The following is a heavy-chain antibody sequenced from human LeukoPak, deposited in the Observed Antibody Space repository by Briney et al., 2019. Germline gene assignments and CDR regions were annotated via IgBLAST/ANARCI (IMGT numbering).Heavy chain of an antibody. CDR2: MSDDGVNR. D-gene: IGHD5-12*01. J-gene: IGHJ4*02. V-gene: IGHV3-30*18. CDR3: AKERGYSGYFDY. CDR1: GFTFSIFG. Sequence: GGSLRLSCAASGFTFSIFGMHWVRQAPGTGLEWVALMSDDGVNRYYADSVKGRFTISRDNSKNTLYLQMSSLRAEDTALYYCAKERGYSGYFDYWGQGTLVTVSS.